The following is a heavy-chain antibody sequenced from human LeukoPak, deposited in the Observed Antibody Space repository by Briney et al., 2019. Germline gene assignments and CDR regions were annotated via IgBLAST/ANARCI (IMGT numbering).Heavy chain of an antibody. D-gene: IGHD1-14*01. CDR3: AKPARTDYTDY. Sequence: GGTLRLSCAASGFTFSSYGMSWVRQAPGKGLEWVSTISGSSGRTYYADFVKGRFTISRDNSKNTLYLQMNSLRAGDTAIYFCAKPARTDYTDYWGQGTLVTVSS. J-gene: IGHJ4*02. CDR2: ISGSSGRT. CDR1: GFTFSSYG. V-gene: IGHV3-23*01.